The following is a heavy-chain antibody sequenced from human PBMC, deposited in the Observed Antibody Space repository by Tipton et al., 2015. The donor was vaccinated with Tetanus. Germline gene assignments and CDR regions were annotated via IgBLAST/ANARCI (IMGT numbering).Heavy chain of an antibody. CDR1: GFTVNTYS. V-gene: IGHV3-21*04. CDR3: AKDISSGWSGGVH. Sequence: SLRLSCAASGFTVNTYSMNWVRQAPGKGLEWVSSITGSGYIYYADSVKGRFTISRDNAKNSLFLQLNNLRVEDTALYYCAKDISSGWSGGVHWGRGTLVTVSS. CDR2: ITGSGYI. D-gene: IGHD6-19*01. J-gene: IGHJ4*02.